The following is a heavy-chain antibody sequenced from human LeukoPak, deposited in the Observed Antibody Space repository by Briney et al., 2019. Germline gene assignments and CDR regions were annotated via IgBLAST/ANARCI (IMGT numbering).Heavy chain of an antibody. J-gene: IGHJ3*02. D-gene: IGHD4-17*01. V-gene: IGHV3-9*01. CDR1: GFTFDDYA. CDR3: ARNGPGSGAFDI. Sequence: GRSLRLSCAASGFTFDDYAMHWVRQAPGKGLEWVSGISWNSGSIGYADSVKGRFTISRDNSKNTLYLQMNSLRAEDTAVYYCARNGPGSGAFDIWGQGTMVTVSS. CDR2: ISWNSGSI.